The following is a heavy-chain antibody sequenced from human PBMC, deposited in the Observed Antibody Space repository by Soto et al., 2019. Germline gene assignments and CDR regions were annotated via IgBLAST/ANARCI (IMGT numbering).Heavy chain of an antibody. CDR1: GGSISSSSYY. CDR2: LYYSGST. Sequence: QLQLQESGPGLVKPSETLSLTCTVSGGSISSSSYYWGWIRQPPGKGLEWVGSLYYSGSTYYNPSLKSRVTISVDTSKNPLSLKLTSVTAADTAVYYCARRELRPYWYFDLWGRGTLVTVSS. V-gene: IGHV4-39*01. CDR3: ARRELRPYWYFDL. J-gene: IGHJ2*01.